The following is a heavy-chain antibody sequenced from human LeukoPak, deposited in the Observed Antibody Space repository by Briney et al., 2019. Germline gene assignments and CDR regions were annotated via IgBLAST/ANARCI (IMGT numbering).Heavy chain of an antibody. Sequence: GGSLRLSCAISGVNFEDYAMNWVRQAPGKGLEWVGLIASKAYGGTTEFAASVKGRFSISRDESKSVVYLQMNSLKIEDTGLYYCTTEVGRDGSYWGGEYWGQGTLVTVSS. J-gene: IGHJ4*02. CDR1: GVNFEDYA. V-gene: IGHV3-49*04. CDR2: IASKAYGGTT. CDR3: TTEVGRDGSYWGGEY. D-gene: IGHD3-10*01.